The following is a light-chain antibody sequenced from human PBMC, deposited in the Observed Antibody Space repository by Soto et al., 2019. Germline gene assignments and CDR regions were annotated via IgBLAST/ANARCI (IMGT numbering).Light chain of an antibody. CDR2: LNSDGSH. Sequence: QLVLTQSPSDSTSLGASVKLTCTLSSGHSSYAIAWHQQQPEKGPRYLMKLNSDGSHSKGDGIPDRFSGSSSGAERYLTISSLQSEDQADYYCQTWGTGIWVFGGGTKLTVL. V-gene: IGLV4-69*01. J-gene: IGLJ3*02. CDR1: SGHSSYA. CDR3: QTWGTGIWV.